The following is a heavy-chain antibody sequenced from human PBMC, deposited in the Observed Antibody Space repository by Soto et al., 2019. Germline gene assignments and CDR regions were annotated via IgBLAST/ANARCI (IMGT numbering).Heavy chain of an antibody. CDR2: IYYSGST. D-gene: IGHD5-12*01. CDR3: AAKGPIVATFTSLGWFDP. CDR1: GGSISSSSYY. J-gene: IGHJ5*02. V-gene: IGHV4-39*01. Sequence: QLQLQESGPGLVKPSETLSLTCTVSGGSISSSSYYWGWIRQPPGKGLEWIGRIYYSGSTYYNPSLKSRVTISVDTSRNQFSLKLSSVTAADTAVYYCAAKGPIVATFTSLGWFDPWGQGTLVTVSS.